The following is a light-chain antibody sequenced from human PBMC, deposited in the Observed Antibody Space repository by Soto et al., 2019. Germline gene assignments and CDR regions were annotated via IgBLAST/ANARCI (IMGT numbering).Light chain of an antibody. J-gene: IGLJ1*01. V-gene: IGLV2-14*01. CDR3: SSYTSSNHYV. Sequence: QSAVTQPPSESGSPGQSITIYCTGTSRDVGGYNYVSWYQQHPGKAPKLMIYDVSNRPSGVSNRFSGSKSGNTASLTISGLQAEDEADYYCSSYTSSNHYVFGTGTKVTVL. CDR1: SRDVGGYNY. CDR2: DVS.